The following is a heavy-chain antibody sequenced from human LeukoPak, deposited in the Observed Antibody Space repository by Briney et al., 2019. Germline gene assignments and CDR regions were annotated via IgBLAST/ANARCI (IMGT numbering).Heavy chain of an antibody. D-gene: IGHD3-22*01. CDR3: ARDGSYYYDSSGYPYDY. CDR2: ISAYNGNT. V-gene: IGHV1-18*01. Sequence: GASVKVSCKASGYTFTSYGISWVRQAPGQGLEWMGWISAYNGNTNYAQKLQGRVTMTTDTSTSTAYMELRSLRSDDTAVYYCARDGSYYYDSSGYPYDYWGQGTLVTVSS. CDR1: GYTFTSYG. J-gene: IGHJ4*02.